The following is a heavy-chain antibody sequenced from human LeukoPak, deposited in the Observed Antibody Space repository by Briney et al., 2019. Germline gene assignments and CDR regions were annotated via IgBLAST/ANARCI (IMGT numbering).Heavy chain of an antibody. D-gene: IGHD2-21*01. CDR3: AKTSYIVVAGGWFDP. V-gene: IGHV3-48*03. CDR1: GFTFSSYE. CDR2: ISSSGSTI. J-gene: IGHJ5*02. Sequence: PGGSLRLSCAASGFTFSSYEMNWVRQAPGKGLEWVSYISSSGSTIYYADSVKGRFTISRDNAKNSLYLQMNSLRAEDTAVYYCAKTSYIVVAGGWFDPWGQGSLVTVSS.